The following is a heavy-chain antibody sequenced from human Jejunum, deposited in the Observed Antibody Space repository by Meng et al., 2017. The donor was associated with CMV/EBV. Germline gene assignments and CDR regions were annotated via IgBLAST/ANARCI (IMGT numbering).Heavy chain of an antibody. J-gene: IGHJ4*02. Sequence: CTFSGFSLSTTGVAEGWIRQPAGKALEWLVAIYGDDDKRYSQSLRSRLTITKDTSKNQVVLTMTNMDPVDTATYYCAQRHLSSSWSYWGQGTLVTVSS. CDR3: AQRHLSSSWSY. V-gene: IGHV2-5*02. CDR2: IYGDDDK. D-gene: IGHD6-13*01. CDR1: GFSLSTTGVA.